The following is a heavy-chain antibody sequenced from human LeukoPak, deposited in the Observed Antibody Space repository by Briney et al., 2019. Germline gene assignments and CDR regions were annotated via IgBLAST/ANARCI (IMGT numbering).Heavy chain of an antibody. V-gene: IGHV1-18*01. J-gene: IGHJ6*03. CDR3: ARMHSSTYYYYYMDV. Sequence: ASVKVSCKASGYTFTSYGISWVRQAPGQGLEWMGWISAYNGNTNYAQKLQGRVTMTTDTSTSTAYMELRSLRSDDTAVYYCARMHSSTYYYYYMDVWGKGTTVTVSS. CDR1: GYTFTSYG. CDR2: ISAYNGNT. D-gene: IGHD6-19*01.